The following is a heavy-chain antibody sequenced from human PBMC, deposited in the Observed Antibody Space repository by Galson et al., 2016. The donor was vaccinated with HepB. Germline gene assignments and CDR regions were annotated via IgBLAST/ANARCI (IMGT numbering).Heavy chain of an antibody. CDR3: ARGTVTGGYFDY. V-gene: IGHV1-46*01. CDR2: INPRGGST. CDR1: GYTFTSYY. J-gene: IGHJ4*02. D-gene: IGHD3/OR15-3a*01. Sequence: SVKVSCKASGYTFTSYYMHWVRQAPGQGLEWMGKINPRGGSTSCAQKFQGRVTMTRDTSTSTVYMELSSLTSEDTAVYYCARGTVTGGYFDYWGQGTLVTVSS.